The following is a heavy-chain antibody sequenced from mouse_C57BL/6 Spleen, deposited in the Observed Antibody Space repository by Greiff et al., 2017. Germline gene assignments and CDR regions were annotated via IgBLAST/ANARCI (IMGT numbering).Heavy chain of an antibody. CDR1: GYTFTSYW. CDR2: IDPSDSFT. D-gene: IGHD2-4*01. Sequence: QVQLQQPGAELVRPGTSVKLSCKASGYTFTSYWMHWVKQRPGQGLEWIGVIDPSDSFTNYNQKFKGKATLTVDTSSSTAYMQLSSLTSEDSAVYYCARRDDYVSFAYWGQGTLVTVSA. CDR3: ARRDDYVSFAY. V-gene: IGHV1-59*01. J-gene: IGHJ3*01.